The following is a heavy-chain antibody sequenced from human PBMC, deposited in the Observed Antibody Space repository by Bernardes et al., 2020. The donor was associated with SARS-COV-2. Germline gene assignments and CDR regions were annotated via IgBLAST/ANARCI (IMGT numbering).Heavy chain of an antibody. J-gene: IGHJ5*02. CDR2: ISSASSYT. CDR3: ARGQGKNWIDP. CDR1: GFTLSDYY. V-gene: IGHV3-11*06. Sequence: GSLRLSCAVSGFTLSDYYVGWIRQAPGKGLEWVSYISSASSYTNYADSVKGRFTISRDNAKNSLYLQMNSLRVEDTAVYYCARGQGKNWIDPWGQGTLVTVSS.